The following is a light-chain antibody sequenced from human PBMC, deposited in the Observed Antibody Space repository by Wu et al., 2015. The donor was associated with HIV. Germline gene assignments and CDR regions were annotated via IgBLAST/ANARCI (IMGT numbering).Light chain of an antibody. J-gene: IGKJ1*01. CDR3: QQYNNWPPWT. CDR2: GVS. V-gene: IGKV3-20*01. CDR1: QSISANY. Sequence: EIVLTQSPATLPLSPGERATLSCRASQSISANYVAWYQLKSGQAPRLLIFGVSNRAAGVPPRFSGSGSGTDFTLTISRLEPEDFAVYYCQQYNNWPPWTFGQGTKVEIK.